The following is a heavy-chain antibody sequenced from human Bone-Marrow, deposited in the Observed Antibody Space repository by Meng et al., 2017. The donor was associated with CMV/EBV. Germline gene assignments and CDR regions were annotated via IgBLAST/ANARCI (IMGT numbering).Heavy chain of an antibody. CDR2: IRSKAYGGTT. CDR3: TRPHYGDYEGYFDY. J-gene: IGHJ4*02. CDR1: GFTFSDYC. Sequence: GESLKISCAAAGFTFSDYCMSWVRQAPGKGLEWVGFIRSKAYGGTTEYAASVKGRFTISRDDSKSIAYLQMNSLKTEDTAVYYCTRPHYGDYEGYFDYWGQGTLVTVSS. D-gene: IGHD4-17*01. V-gene: IGHV3-49*04.